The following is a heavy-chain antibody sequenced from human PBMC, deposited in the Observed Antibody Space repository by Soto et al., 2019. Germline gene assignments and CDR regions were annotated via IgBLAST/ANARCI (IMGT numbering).Heavy chain of an antibody. CDR1: GGSFSGYY. CDR3: ARGGYSYVGNGMDV. V-gene: IGHV4-34*01. J-gene: IGHJ6*02. D-gene: IGHD5-18*01. CDR2: INHSGST. Sequence: PSETLSLTCAVYGGSFSGYYWSWIRQPPGKGLEWIGEINHSGSTNYNPSLKSRVTISVDTSKNQFSLKLSSVTAADTAVYYCARGGYSYVGNGMDVWGQGTTVTVSS.